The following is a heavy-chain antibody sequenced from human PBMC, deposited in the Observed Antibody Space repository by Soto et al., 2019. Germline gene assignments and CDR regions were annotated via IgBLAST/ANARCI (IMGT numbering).Heavy chain of an antibody. V-gene: IGHV1-69*01. D-gene: IGHD2-15*01. J-gene: IGHJ4*02. Sequence: QVQLVQSGAEVKKPGSSVKVSCKASGGTFSSYAISWVRQAPGQGLEWMGGIIPILGTANYAQKLQGRVTITADESTSTADMGLSSLRSEDTAVSYCARAGAEMATPGFDYWGQGTLVTVSS. CDR1: GGTFSSYA. CDR2: IIPILGTA. CDR3: ARAGAEMATPGFDY.